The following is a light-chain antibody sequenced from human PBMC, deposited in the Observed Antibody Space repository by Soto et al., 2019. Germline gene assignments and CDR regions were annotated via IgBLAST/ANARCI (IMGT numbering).Light chain of an antibody. Sequence: SSELTQAPSVSVAPGQTARIACGGNHIGTKSVHWYQQKPGQAPVLVVYDDSHRPSGIPERFSASNSGNTATLTISRVEAGDEADYFCQVWDSSSDHQVFGGGTKLTVL. CDR2: DDS. J-gene: IGLJ3*02. CDR1: HIGTKS. V-gene: IGLV3-21*02. CDR3: QVWDSSSDHQV.